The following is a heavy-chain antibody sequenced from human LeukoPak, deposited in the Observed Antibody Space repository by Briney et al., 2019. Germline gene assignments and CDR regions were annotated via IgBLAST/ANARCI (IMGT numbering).Heavy chain of an antibody. J-gene: IGHJ4*02. CDR2: IYSGGDT. D-gene: IGHD6-13*01. CDR3: VGNRWYGYFDY. V-gene: IGHV3-66*01. CDR1: GITVRSNY. Sequence: HPGGSLRLSCAASGITVRSNYITWVRQAPGKGLEWVSAIYSGGDTYYTDSVKGRFAISRDNSKNTVYLQMNSLRAEDTAVYYCVGNRWYGYFDYWGQGTLVTVSS.